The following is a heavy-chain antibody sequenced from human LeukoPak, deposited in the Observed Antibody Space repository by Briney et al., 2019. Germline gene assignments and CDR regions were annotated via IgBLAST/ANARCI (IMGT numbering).Heavy chain of an antibody. D-gene: IGHD6-6*01. Sequence: PGGSLRLSCGASGFTFSSYSMNWVRQAAGKGLEWVSGISGSGGTTYYADSVKGRFTISRDNSKNTMYLQMNSLRAEDTALYYCAILGSSSGYYYTGMDVWGQGTTVTVSS. CDR1: GFTFSSYS. CDR3: AILGSSSGYYYTGMDV. J-gene: IGHJ6*02. V-gene: IGHV3-23*01. CDR2: ISGSGGTT.